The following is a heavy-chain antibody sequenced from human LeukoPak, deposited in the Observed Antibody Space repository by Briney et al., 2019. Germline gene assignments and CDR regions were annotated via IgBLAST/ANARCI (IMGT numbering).Heavy chain of an antibody. Sequence: SETLSLTCTVSGGSISSYYWSWIRQPPGKGLEWIGEIYHSGSTNYNPSLKSRVTISVDKSKNQFSLKLSSVTAADTAVYYCARGGWPQPRIYWGQGTLVTVSS. CDR2: IYHSGST. CDR1: GGSISSYY. V-gene: IGHV4-59*12. CDR3: ARGGWPQPRIY. J-gene: IGHJ4*02. D-gene: IGHD2-15*01.